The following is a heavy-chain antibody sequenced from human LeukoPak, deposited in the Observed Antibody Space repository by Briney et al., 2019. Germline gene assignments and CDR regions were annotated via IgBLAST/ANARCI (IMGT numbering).Heavy chain of an antibody. J-gene: IGHJ4*02. V-gene: IGHV3-66*02. D-gene: IGHD2/OR15-2a*01. CDR3: ASGVTNSYYFHY. CDR1: GFPVSSNS. Sequence: GGSLRLPCAASGFPVSSNSMTWVRQAPGKGLEWVSIIYAGGTTYYADSMKGRFTISRDNSKNTLYLQMSSLRAEDTAVYYCASGVTNSYYFHYWGQGTLVTVSS. CDR2: IYAGGTT.